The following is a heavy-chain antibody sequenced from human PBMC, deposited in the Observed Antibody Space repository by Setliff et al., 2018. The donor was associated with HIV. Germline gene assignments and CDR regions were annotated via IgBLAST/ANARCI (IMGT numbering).Heavy chain of an antibody. Sequence: LRLSCVASSGFAFSDNPMNWVRQAPGKGLEWISHIRGKSDIIKYAESVMGRFTISRDNAKNSLYLEMNSLRAEDTAIYYCARDYNYIFYSWGQGVLVTVSS. D-gene: IGHD3-22*01. J-gene: IGHJ4*02. CDR2: IRGKSDII. CDR3: ARDYNYIFYS. CDR1: GFAFSDNP. V-gene: IGHV3-48*01.